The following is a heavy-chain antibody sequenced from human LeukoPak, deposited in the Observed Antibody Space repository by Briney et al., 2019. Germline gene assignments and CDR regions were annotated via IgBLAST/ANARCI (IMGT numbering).Heavy chain of an antibody. Sequence: GGSLRLSCAASGYTFSNYWMSWVRQAPGKGLEWVANIKQDGSEKYYVDSVRGRFTISRDNAKNSLCLQMNSLRAEDTAVNYCARDMKLELPASSAYFYGMDVWGRGTTVTVSS. V-gene: IGHV3-7*01. CDR2: IKQDGSEK. J-gene: IGHJ6*02. CDR1: GYTFSNYW. D-gene: IGHD1-7*01. CDR3: ARDMKLELPASSAYFYGMDV.